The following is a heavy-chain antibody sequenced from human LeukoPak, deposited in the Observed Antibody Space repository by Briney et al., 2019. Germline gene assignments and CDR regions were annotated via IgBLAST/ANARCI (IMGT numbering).Heavy chain of an antibody. CDR3: ARETSLAGFASGLGFNY. CDR2: IYYSGST. Sequence: TLSLTCTVSGGSISSYYWSWIRQPPGKGLEWIGYIYYSGSTNYNPSLKSRVTISVDTSKNQFSLKLSSVTAADTAVYYCARETSLAGFASGLGFNYWGQGILVSVSS. V-gene: IGHV4-59*01. J-gene: IGHJ4*02. CDR1: GGSISSYY. D-gene: IGHD6-19*01.